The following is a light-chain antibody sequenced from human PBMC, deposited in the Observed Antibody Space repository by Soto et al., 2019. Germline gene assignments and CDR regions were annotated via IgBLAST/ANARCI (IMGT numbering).Light chain of an antibody. CDR1: NSDVGGYNY. Sequence: QSVLTQPASVSGSPGQSITISCTGTNSDVGGYNYVSWYQHHPGQAPQLMIYDVSNRPSGVSNRFSGSKYGNTASLTISGLQAEDEADYYCSSYTISSTYVFGIGTKVTVL. CDR3: SSYTISSTYV. V-gene: IGLV2-14*03. J-gene: IGLJ1*01. CDR2: DVS.